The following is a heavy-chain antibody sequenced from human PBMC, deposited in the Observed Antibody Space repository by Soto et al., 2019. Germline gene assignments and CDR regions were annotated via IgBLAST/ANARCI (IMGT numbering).Heavy chain of an antibody. V-gene: IGHV1-2*02. J-gene: IGHJ4*02. D-gene: IGHD6-13*01. CDR1: GYTFTGYY. CDR3: ASAPTLRRLNIAAAGPGGY. Sequence: ASVKVSSKASGYTFTGYYMHRVRQAPGQQLESLGWINPNSGGTNYAQKFQGRVTMTRDTSISPAYMALSWLRSVYTPAYYCASAPTLRRLNIAAAGPGGYWGQGTLVTVSS. CDR2: INPNSGGT.